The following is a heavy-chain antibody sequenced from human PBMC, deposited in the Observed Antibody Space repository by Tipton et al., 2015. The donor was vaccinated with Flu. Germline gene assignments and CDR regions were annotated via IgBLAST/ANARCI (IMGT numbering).Heavy chain of an antibody. V-gene: IGHV3-11*06. J-gene: IGHJ5*02. CDR3: ARARFLEWLSEASGWFDP. CDR1: GFTFSDYY. CDR2: ISSSSSYT. D-gene: IGHD3-3*01. Sequence: SLRLSCAASGFTFSDYYMSWIRQAPGKELEWVSYISSSSSYTNYADSVKGRFTISRDNAKNSLYLQMNSLRAEDTAVYYCARARFLEWLSEASGWFDPWGQGTLVTVSS.